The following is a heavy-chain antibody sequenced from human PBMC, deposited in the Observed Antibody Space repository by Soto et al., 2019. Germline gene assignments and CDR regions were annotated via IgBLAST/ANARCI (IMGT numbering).Heavy chain of an antibody. CDR3: SPGGGGGGAGFDP. D-gene: IGHD3-16*01. J-gene: IGHJ5*02. V-gene: IGHV1-18*01. Sequence: QVKLVQSGAEVRKPGASVKVACRASGYTFTKYDVSWVRQAPGQGLEWMGSISAYSGNTNYAQNLQGRVTLTTNTSTTTAQMALTSLICDDPAVYYCSPGGGGGGAGFDPWGQGTLVTVSS. CDR1: GYTFTKYD. CDR2: ISAYSGNT.